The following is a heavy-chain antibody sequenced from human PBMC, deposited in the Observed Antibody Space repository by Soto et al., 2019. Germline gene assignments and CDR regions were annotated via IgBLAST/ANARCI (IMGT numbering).Heavy chain of an antibody. CDR1: GGSIDSSTYY. Sequence: PSETLSLTCTVSGGSIDSSTYYWGWIRQPPGKGLEWIGSIFYNGNTFYNPSLKSRVTISVDTSKNQFSLKPSSVTAADTAVYYCARVPDRWGQGTLVTVSS. J-gene: IGHJ5*02. D-gene: IGHD2-2*01. CDR2: IFYNGNT. V-gene: IGHV4-39*07. CDR3: ARVPDR.